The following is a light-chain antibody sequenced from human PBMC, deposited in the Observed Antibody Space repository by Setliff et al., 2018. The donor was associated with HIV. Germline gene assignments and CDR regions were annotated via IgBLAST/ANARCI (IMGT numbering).Light chain of an antibody. CDR1: SSDVGSFGL. CDR3: SSYAVSNTLP. Sequence: LAQPASVSGSPGQPITISCTGTSSDVGSFGLVSWYQQHPGKAPKLMIYDDTKRPSGVSNRFSASKSGNTASLTISGLQAEDEADYYCSSYAVSNTLPFGTGTKVTVL. V-gene: IGLV2-14*02. CDR2: DDT. J-gene: IGLJ1*01.